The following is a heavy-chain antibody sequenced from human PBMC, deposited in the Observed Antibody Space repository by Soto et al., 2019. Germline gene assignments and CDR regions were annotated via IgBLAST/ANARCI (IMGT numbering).Heavy chain of an antibody. CDR3: ACIFSGGYGYGFYYYGMDV. Sequence: WGWIRQPPGKGLEWIGSIYYSGSTYYNPSLKSRVTISVDTSKNQFSLKLSSVTAADTAVYYCACIFSGGYGYGFYYYGMDVWGQGTTVTVSS. V-gene: IGHV4-39*01. CDR2: IYYSGST. D-gene: IGHD5-18*01. J-gene: IGHJ6*02.